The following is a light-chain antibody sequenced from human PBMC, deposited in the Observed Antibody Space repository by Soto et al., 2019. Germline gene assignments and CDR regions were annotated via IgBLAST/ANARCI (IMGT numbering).Light chain of an antibody. CDR2: GAS. V-gene: IGKV1-39*01. Sequence: DIQMTQSPSSLSASVGDRVTITCRASQSISSYLNWYQQKAGKAPKLLVFGASTLQSGVPPRFSGSGSGTEFTLSIGSLQPEDFATYYCQHSYANPRTFGQGTKVELK. J-gene: IGKJ1*01. CDR1: QSISSY. CDR3: QHSYANPRT.